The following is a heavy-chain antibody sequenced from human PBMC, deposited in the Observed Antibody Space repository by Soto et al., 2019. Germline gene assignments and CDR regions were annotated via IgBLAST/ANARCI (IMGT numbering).Heavy chain of an antibody. J-gene: IGHJ4*02. V-gene: IGHV3-30*18. CDR2: ISYDGSNK. Sequence: QPGGSLRLSCAASGFTFSSYGMHWVRQAPGKGLEWVAVISYDGSNKYYADSVKGRFTISRDNSKNTLYLQMNSLRAEDTAVYYCAKEFFGSQAWASYFDYWGQGTLVTVSS. CDR1: GFTFSSYG. D-gene: IGHD3-10*01. CDR3: AKEFFGSQAWASYFDY.